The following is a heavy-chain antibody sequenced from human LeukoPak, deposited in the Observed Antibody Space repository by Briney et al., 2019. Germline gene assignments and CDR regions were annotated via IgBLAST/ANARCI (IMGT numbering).Heavy chain of an antibody. CDR1: GFTFDDHG. CDR3: ARDQWYYDSSGPISFDY. D-gene: IGHD3-22*01. Sequence: PGGSLRLSCAASGFTFDDHGMSWVRQAPGKGLEWVSGINWNGGSTGYADSVKGRFTISRDNAKNSLYLQMNSLRAEDTALYYCARDQWYYDSSGPISFDYWGQGTLVTVSS. V-gene: IGHV3-20*04. CDR2: INWNGGST. J-gene: IGHJ4*02.